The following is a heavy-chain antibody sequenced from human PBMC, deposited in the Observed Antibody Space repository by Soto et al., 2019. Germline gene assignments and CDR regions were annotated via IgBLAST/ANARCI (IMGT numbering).Heavy chain of an antibody. CDR3: ARDWGGRWLQYPDKLDY. D-gene: IGHD1-26*01. J-gene: IGHJ4*02. CDR2: ISSSSSYI. V-gene: IGHV3-21*01. Sequence: PGGSLRLSCAASGFTFSSYSMNWVRQAPGKGLEWVSSISSSSSYIYYADSVKGRFTISRDNAKNSLYLQMNSLRAEDTAVYYSARDWGGRWLQYPDKLDYWGQGTLVTVSS. CDR1: GFTFSSYS.